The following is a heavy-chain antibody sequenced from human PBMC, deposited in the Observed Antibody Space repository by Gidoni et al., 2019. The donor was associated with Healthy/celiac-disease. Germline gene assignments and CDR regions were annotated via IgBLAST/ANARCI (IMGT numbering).Heavy chain of an antibody. V-gene: IGHV3-30*18. Sequence: QVQLVESGGGVVQPGRSLRLSCAASVFTFRSYGMPWVRQAPGKGLEWVAVISYDGSNKYYADSVKGRFTISRDNSKNTLYLQMNSLRAEDTAVYYCAKVARGYGDYFGFDPWGQGTLVTVSS. J-gene: IGHJ5*02. CDR2: ISYDGSNK. D-gene: IGHD4-17*01. CDR1: VFTFRSYG. CDR3: AKVARGYGDYFGFDP.